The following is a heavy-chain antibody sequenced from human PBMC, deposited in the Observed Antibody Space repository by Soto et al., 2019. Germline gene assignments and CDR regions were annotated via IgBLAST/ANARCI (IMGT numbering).Heavy chain of an antibody. CDR3: ATGFSATVVTPLDY. Sequence: ASVKVSCKVSGYTLTELSMHWVRQAPGKGLEWMGGFDPEDGETIYAQKFQGRVTMTEDTSTDTAYMELSSLRPEDTAVYYCATGFSATVVTPLDYWGQGTLVNVSS. D-gene: IGHD4-17*01. J-gene: IGHJ4*02. V-gene: IGHV1-24*01. CDR1: GYTLTELS. CDR2: FDPEDGET.